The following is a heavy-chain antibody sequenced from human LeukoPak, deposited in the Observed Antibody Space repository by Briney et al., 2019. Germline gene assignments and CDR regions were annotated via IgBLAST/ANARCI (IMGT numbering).Heavy chain of an antibody. CDR1: GFSFSSYA. Sequence: GGSLRLSCAASGFSFSSYAMSWVRQAPGKGLEWVSAISSRSDGTWNVDSVRGRFTISRDNSKNTLYLQMNSMRAEDTALYYCVRDRRFPDDVFDIWGQGTMVTVSS. J-gene: IGHJ3*02. CDR2: ISSRSDGT. D-gene: IGHD2-21*01. CDR3: VRDRRFPDDVFDI. V-gene: IGHV3-23*01.